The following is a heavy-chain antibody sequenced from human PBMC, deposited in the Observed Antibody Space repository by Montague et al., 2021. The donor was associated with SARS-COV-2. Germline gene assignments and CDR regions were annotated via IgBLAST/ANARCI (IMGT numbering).Heavy chain of an antibody. D-gene: IGHD3-10*01. J-gene: IGHJ6*03. CDR2: INHGGST. Sequence: SETLSLTCAVHGSSFSGYYWNWIRQSPGKGLEWIGEINHGGSTKFSPSLKGRLTISTDTSKNQLSLKLTSVAAADTAVYYCARLRDGVVPSPILGVGPFYSYSYMDVWGRGTPVTVSS. CDR1: GSSFSGYY. V-gene: IGHV4-34*01. CDR3: ARLRDGVVPSPILGVGPFYSYSYMDV.